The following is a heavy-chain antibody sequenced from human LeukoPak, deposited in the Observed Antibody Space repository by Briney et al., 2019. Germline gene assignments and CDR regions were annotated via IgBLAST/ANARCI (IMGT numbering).Heavy chain of an antibody. D-gene: IGHD3-3*01. V-gene: IGHV4-61*02. J-gene: IGHJ3*02. CDR3: ARDRLEWLEDASDI. CDR2: IYTSGST. Sequence: TSETLSLTCTVSGGSISSGSYYWSWIRQPAGKGLEWIGRIYTSGSTNYNPSLKSRVTISVDTSKNQFSLKLSSVTAADTAVYYCARDRLEWLEDASDIWGQGTMVTVSS. CDR1: GGSISSGSYY.